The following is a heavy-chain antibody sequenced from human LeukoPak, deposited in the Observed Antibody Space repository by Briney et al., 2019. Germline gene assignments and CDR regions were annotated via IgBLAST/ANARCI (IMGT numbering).Heavy chain of an antibody. Sequence: GGSLRLSCAVSGATTDDYGMSWVRQDPGKGLEWVSGINWDETNTYYAESVKGRFTISRDSAEKSLYLHMNSLRDDDTAFYYCVKDLSSNWYSFDYWGQGTLVTVSS. J-gene: IGHJ4*02. V-gene: IGHV3-20*04. CDR1: GATTDDYG. CDR2: INWDETNT. D-gene: IGHD6-13*01. CDR3: VKDLSSNWYSFDY.